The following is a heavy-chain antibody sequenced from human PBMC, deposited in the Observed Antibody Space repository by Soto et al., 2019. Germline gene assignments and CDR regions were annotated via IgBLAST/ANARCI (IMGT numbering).Heavy chain of an antibody. CDR1: GGSISSGGYS. V-gene: IGHV4-30-2*01. J-gene: IGHJ6*02. Sequence: SETLSLTCAVSGGSISSGGYSWTLIRQPPGKGLEWIGYIYHSGSTYYNPSLKSRVTISVDRSKNQFSLKLNSVTAADTAVYYCARVPDVWGQGTTVTVSS. CDR3: ARVPDV. CDR2: IYHSGST.